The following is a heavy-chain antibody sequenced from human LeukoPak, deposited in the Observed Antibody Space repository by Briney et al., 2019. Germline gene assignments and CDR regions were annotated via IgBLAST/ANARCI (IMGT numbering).Heavy chain of an antibody. D-gene: IGHD6-6*01. Sequence: GGSLRLSCAASGFTFSSYAMSWVRQAPGKGPEWVSATRGSGANTYYSDSVKGRSTISRDNSKNTLYLQMNSLRAEDTAVYYCAKDGDSSSSGYYYYYMDVWGKGTTVTVPS. J-gene: IGHJ6*03. CDR3: AKDGDSSSSGYYYYYMDV. CDR1: GFTFSSYA. CDR2: TRGSGANT. V-gene: IGHV3-23*01.